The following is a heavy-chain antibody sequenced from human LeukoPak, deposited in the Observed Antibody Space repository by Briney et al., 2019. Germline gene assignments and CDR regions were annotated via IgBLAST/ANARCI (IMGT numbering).Heavy chain of an antibody. CDR3: AKDLSIAAAGDFYYFDY. Sequence: GGSLRLSCAASGFTVSSNYMSWVRQAPGKGLEWVSAISGSGGSTYYADSVKGRFTISRDNSKNTLYLQMNSLRAEDTAVYYCAKDLSIAAAGDFYYFDYWGQGTLVTVSS. V-gene: IGHV3-23*01. J-gene: IGHJ4*02. CDR1: GFTVSSNY. D-gene: IGHD6-13*01. CDR2: ISGSGGST.